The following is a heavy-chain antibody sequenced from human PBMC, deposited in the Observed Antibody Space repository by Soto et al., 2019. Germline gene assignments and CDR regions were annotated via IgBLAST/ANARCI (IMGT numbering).Heavy chain of an antibody. Sequence: NPGGSLRLSCAASGFTFSSYSMNWVRQAPGKGMEWVSSISSSSSYIYYADSVKGRFTISRDNAKNSLYLQMNSLRAEDTAVYYCARDFYSGYGTDAFDIWGQGTMVTVSS. CDR2: ISSSSSYI. J-gene: IGHJ3*02. V-gene: IGHV3-21*01. CDR1: GFTFSSYS. D-gene: IGHD5-12*01. CDR3: ARDFYSGYGTDAFDI.